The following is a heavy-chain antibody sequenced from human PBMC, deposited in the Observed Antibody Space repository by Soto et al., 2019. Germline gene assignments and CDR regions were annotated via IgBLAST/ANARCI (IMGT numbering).Heavy chain of an antibody. Sequence: QVQLVESGGGVVQPGRSLRLSCAASGFTFSSYAMHWVRQAPGKGLEWVAVISYDGSNKYYADSVKGRFTISRDNSKNTLYLQMNSLRAEDTAVYYCARAPGYCSSTSCPYYYYYYGMDVW. V-gene: IGHV3-30-3*01. J-gene: IGHJ6*01. CDR1: GFTFSSYA. CDR2: ISYDGSNK. CDR3: ARAPGYCSSTSCPYYYYYYGMDV. D-gene: IGHD2-2*01.